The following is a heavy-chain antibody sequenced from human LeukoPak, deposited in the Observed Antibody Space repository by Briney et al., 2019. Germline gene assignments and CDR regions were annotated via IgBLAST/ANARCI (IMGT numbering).Heavy chain of an antibody. Sequence: ASVKVSYKASGYTFTSYDMHWVRQAPGQRLEWMGWINAGNGNTKYSQEFQGRVTITRDTSASTAYMELRSLRSEDMAVYYCARDFGQDAFDIWGQGTIVTGSS. CDR2: INAGNGNT. D-gene: IGHD3-10*01. J-gene: IGHJ3*02. CDR3: ARDFGQDAFDI. CDR1: GYTFTSYD. V-gene: IGHV1-3*03.